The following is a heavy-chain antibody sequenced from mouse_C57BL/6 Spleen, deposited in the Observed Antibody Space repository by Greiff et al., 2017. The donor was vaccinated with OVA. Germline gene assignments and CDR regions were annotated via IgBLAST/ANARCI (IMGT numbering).Heavy chain of an antibody. D-gene: IGHD3-1*01. Sequence: VQLQQSGTELVKPGASVKLSCKASGYTFTSYWMHWVKQRPGQGLEWIGNVNPSNGGTKYNEKFKSKATLTADKSSSTAYMQLSSLTSDDSAVDYCAGSKGLGNYAMDYWGQGTSVTVSS. CDR1: GYTFTSYW. J-gene: IGHJ4*01. CDR2: VNPSNGGT. CDR3: AGSKGLGNYAMDY. V-gene: IGHV1-53*01.